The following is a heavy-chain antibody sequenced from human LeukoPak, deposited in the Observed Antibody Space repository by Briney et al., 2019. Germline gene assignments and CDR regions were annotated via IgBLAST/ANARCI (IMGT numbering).Heavy chain of an antibody. V-gene: IGHV1-18*01. CDR1: VDTFASFG. CDR3: ARDHDHYGSGSYYKE. J-gene: IGHJ4*02. CDR2: VSAYNGNT. D-gene: IGHD3-10*01. Sequence: ASVTVSFKSSVDTFASFGVSWVRQAPGQGLEWVGWVSAYNGNTNYAQKFQGRVTMTTDTSASTAYMELRSLRSDDTAVYYGARDHDHYGSGSYYKEWGQGTLVTVSS.